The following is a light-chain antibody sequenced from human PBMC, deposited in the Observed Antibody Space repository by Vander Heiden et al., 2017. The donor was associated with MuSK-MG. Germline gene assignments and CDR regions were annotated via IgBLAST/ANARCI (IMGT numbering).Light chain of an antibody. Sequence: ETVLTQSPVTLSLSPGERATLSCRASQTVTSYLAWYQQKPVQAPRLLIYDASNRATGIPARFSGSGSGTEFTLTISSLESEDFGVYYCQQRNNWLITFGQGTRLEIK. CDR3: QQRNNWLIT. CDR1: QTVTSY. J-gene: IGKJ5*01. V-gene: IGKV3-11*01. CDR2: DAS.